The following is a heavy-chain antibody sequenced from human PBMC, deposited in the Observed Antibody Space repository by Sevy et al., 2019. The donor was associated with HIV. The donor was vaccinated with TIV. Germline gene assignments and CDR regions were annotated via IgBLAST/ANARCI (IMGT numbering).Heavy chain of an antibody. CDR2: IYFTGNT. D-gene: IGHD1-1*01. V-gene: IGHV4-59*01. CDR3: ESDSTTRPGVLDY. Sequence: SETLSLTCSVSGGSISSYFWTWVRQSPGKGLEWIGNIYFTGNTDYNPSLKSRVTLSLDTSKSQFSLALKSVTAADTSISFCESDSTTRPGVLDYWGQGTLVTVSS. J-gene: IGHJ4*02. CDR1: GGSISSYF.